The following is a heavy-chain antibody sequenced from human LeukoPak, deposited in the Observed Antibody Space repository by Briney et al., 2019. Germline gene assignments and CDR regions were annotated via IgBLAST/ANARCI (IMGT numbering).Heavy chain of an antibody. D-gene: IGHD3-22*01. CDR3: ARVENGYYYDSSGYYYDY. V-gene: IGHV3-74*01. J-gene: IGHJ4*02. CDR1: GFTFSRSW. CDR2: IDYDGRVI. Sequence: GGSLRLSCAASGFTFSRSWMHWVRQVPGKGLMWVSRIDYDGRVISYADSVKGRFTISRDNSKNTLYLQMNSLRAEDTAVYYCARVENGYYYDSSGYYYDYWGQGTLVTVSS.